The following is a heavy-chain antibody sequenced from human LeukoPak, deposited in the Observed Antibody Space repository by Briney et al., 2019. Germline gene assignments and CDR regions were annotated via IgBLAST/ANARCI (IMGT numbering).Heavy chain of an antibody. CDR2: INHSGST. D-gene: IGHD6-13*01. CDR3: ARHAGAIAAAGSQINWYFDL. V-gene: IGHV4-34*01. J-gene: IGHJ2*01. Sequence: PSETLSLTCAVYGGSFSGYYWSWIRQPPGKGLEWIGEINHSGSTNYNPSLKSRVTISVDTSKNQFSLKLSSVTAADTAVYYCARHAGAIAAAGSQINWYFDLWGRGTLVTVSS. CDR1: GGSFSGYY.